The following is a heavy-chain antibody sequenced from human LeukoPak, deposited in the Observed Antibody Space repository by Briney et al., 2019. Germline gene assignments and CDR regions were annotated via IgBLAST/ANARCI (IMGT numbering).Heavy chain of an antibody. CDR2: IYSGGST. CDR3: ARGRFYYDSSGYYHGYYFDY. Sequence: PGGSLRLSCAASGFTVSSNYMSWVRQAPGKGLEWVSVIYSGGSTYYADSVKGRFTISRDNSKNTLYLQMNSLRAEDTAVYYCARGRFYYDSSGYYHGYYFDYWGQGTLVTVSS. V-gene: IGHV3-53*01. D-gene: IGHD3-22*01. J-gene: IGHJ4*02. CDR1: GFTVSSNY.